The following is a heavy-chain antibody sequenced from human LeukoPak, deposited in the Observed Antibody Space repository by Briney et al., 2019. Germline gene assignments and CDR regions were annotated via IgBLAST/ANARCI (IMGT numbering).Heavy chain of an antibody. Sequence: SETLSLTRAVYGGSFSGYYWSWIRQPPGKGLEWIGEINHSGSTNYNPSLKSRVTISVDTSKNQFSLKLSSVTAADTAVYYCAHSIAARWFDPWGQGTLVTVSS. CDR1: GGSFSGYY. J-gene: IGHJ5*02. V-gene: IGHV4-34*01. CDR2: INHSGST. D-gene: IGHD6-6*01. CDR3: AHSIAARWFDP.